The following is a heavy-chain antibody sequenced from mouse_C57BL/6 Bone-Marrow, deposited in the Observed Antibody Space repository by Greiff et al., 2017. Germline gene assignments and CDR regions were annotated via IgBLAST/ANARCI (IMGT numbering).Heavy chain of an antibody. J-gene: IGHJ2*01. CDR1: GYTFTSYG. CDR2: IYPRSGNT. V-gene: IGHV1-81*01. D-gene: IGHD2-3*01. CDR3: ARLDDGYYYCDY. Sequence: QVQLQQSGAELARPGASVKLSCKASGYTFTSYGISWVKQRTGQGLEWIGEIYPRSGNTYYNEKFKGKATLTADKSSSTAYMELRSLTSEDSAVYFCARLDDGYYYCDYWGQGTTLTVSS.